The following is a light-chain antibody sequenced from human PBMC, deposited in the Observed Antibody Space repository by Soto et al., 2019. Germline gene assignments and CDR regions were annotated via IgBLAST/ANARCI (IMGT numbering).Light chain of an antibody. V-gene: IGKV3-15*01. CDR3: QQYNNWPLT. J-gene: IGKJ5*01. Sequence: EILLTQSPGTLSLSPGQRATLSSRASQSVSNNYLAWYQQKPGQAPRLLIYGASSRATGIPVRFSGSGSGTEFTLTISSLQSEDFAVYYCQQYNNWPLTFGQGTRLEI. CDR2: GAS. CDR1: QSVSNN.